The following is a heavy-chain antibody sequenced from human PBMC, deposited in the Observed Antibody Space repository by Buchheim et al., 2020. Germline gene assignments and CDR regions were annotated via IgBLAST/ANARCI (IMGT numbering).Heavy chain of an antibody. J-gene: IGHJ2*01. Sequence: EVQLLESGGGLVQPGGSLTLSCAASGFTFSSYAMSWVRLAPGKGLEWVSAISGSGGSRYYADSVKGRFTISRDNSKNKQYLQMNSLRAEDTAVYYCAKDFGDQYWYFDLWGRGTL. CDR1: GFTFSSYA. V-gene: IGHV3-23*01. CDR2: ISGSGGSR. CDR3: AKDFGDQYWYFDL. D-gene: IGHD3-10*01.